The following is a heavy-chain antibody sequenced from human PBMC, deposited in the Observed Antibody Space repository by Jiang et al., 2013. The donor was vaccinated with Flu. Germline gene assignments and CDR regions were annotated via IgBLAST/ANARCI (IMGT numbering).Heavy chain of an antibody. D-gene: IGHD3-16*01. CDR1: GFTFSSYG. CDR2: ISYDGSNK. V-gene: IGHV3-30*03. CDR3: ATEGEAFDI. J-gene: IGHJ3*02. Sequence: RLSCAASGFTFSSYGMHWVRQAPGKGLEWVAVISYDGSNKYYADSVKGRFTISRDNSKNTLYLQMNSLRAEDTAVYYCATEGEAFDIWGQGTMVTVSS.